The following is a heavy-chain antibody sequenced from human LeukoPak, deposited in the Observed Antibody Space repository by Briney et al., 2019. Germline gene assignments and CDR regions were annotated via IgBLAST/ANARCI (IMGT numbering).Heavy chain of an antibody. CDR3: VRDQSVAGPTTADY. CDR2: INTDGSST. V-gene: IGHV3-74*01. D-gene: IGHD1-26*01. CDR1: GFTFSTYW. Sequence: GGSLRLSCAASGFTFSTYWMHRVRQAPGKGLVWVSHINTDGSSTNYADSVKGRFTISRDNAENTLYLQMNSLRVDDTAVYYCVRDQSVAGPTTADYWGQGTLVTVSA. J-gene: IGHJ4*02.